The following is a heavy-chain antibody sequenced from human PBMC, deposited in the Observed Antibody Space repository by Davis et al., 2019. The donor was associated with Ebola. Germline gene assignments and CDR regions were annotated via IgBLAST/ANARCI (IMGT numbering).Heavy chain of an antibody. Sequence: PGGSLRLSCSTSGFTFSSFAMNWVRQAPGKGLESVATMSGTSSVTFYALSVKGRFTISRDNSRNTLYLQMNSLTADDTAVYYCAKGGAVSSQSSGRGYFDSWGQGTLATVSS. D-gene: IGHD6-13*01. J-gene: IGHJ4*02. V-gene: IGHV3-23*01. CDR2: MSGTSSVT. CDR3: AKGGAVSSQSSGRGYFDS. CDR1: GFTFSSFA.